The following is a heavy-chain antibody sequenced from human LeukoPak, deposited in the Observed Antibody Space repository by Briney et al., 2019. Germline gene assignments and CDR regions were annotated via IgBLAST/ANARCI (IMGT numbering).Heavy chain of an antibody. CDR2: IHYTGST. CDR3: ARGRYSAGDNWFDP. CDR1: GGSITSSY. D-gene: IGHD3-9*01. J-gene: IGHJ5*02. V-gene: IGHV4-59*01. Sequence: PAETLSLTCTVSGGSITSSYWSWIRQSPGKGLEWIGYIHYTGSTNYNPSLKSRVAMLIDTSKNQFSLKLSSVTAADTAVYYCARGRYSAGDNWFDPWGQGTLVTVSS.